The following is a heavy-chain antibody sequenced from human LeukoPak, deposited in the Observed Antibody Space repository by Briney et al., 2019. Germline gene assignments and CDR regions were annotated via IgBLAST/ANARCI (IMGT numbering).Heavy chain of an antibody. D-gene: IGHD3-22*01. J-gene: IGHJ5*02. CDR1: GFSLSTSAVG. CDR3: AHATLVYDSSGYYMGWFDP. Sequence: SGPTLVNPTQTLTLTCTFSGFSLSTSAVGVGWIRQPPGKALEWLALVHRDDDKRYSPSLKSRLTITKDTSRNQVVLTMTNMDPVDTDTYYCAHATLVYDSSGYYMGWFDPWGQGTLVTVSS. V-gene: IGHV2-5*02. CDR2: VHRDDDK.